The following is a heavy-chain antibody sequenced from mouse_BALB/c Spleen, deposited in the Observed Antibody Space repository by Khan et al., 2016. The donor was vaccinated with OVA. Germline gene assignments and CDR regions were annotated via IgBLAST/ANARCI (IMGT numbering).Heavy chain of an antibody. V-gene: IGHV9-3*02. CDR2: INTNTGEP. D-gene: IGHD1-1*01. J-gene: IGHJ3*01. CDR3: ARGNYYGSNSCFAY. CDR1: GYTFTNYG. Sequence: QVQLKQSGPELKKPGETVKISCKASGYTFTNYGINWVKQAPGKGLKWMGWINTNTGEPTYAEEFKGRFASSLETSASTAYLQLNNLKNEDTATYFCARGNYYGSNSCFAYWGQGTLVTVSA.